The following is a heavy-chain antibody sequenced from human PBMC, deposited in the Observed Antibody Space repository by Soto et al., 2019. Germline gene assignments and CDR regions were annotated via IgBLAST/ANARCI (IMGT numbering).Heavy chain of an antibody. CDR2: INAGNGNT. CDR3: ARVRGIAVAGVGWFDP. CDR1: GYTFTSYA. Sequence: ASVKVSCKASGYTFTSYAMHWVRQAPGQRLEWMGWINAGNGNTKYSQKFQGRVTITRDTSASTAYMELSSLRSEDTAVYYCARVRGIAVAGVGWFDPWGQGTLVTVSS. J-gene: IGHJ5*02. V-gene: IGHV1-3*01. D-gene: IGHD6-19*01.